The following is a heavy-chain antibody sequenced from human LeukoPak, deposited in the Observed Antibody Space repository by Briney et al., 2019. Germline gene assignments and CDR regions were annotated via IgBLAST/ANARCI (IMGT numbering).Heavy chain of an antibody. CDR3: ARYVRNSGTYYLDY. V-gene: IGHV4-59*01. CDR1: GGSISSVY. CDR2: VYYSGGT. J-gene: IGHJ4*02. D-gene: IGHD1-14*01. Sequence: SETLSLTCTLSGGSISSVYWSWIRQPPGKGLEWLGYVYYSGGTNYNPSLKSRVTMSLDTSKNRFSLNLNSVTAADTAVYFCARYVRNSGTYYLDYWGQGTLVTVSS.